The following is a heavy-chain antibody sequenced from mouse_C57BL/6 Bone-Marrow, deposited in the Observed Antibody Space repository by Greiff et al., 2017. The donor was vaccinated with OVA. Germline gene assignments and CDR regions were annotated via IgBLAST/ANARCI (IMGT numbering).Heavy chain of an antibody. Sequence: QVQLQQSGPELVKPGASVKLSCKASGYTFTDYYIHWVKQRPGQGLEWIGWIFPGSGSTYYNEKFKGKATVTVDTPSSTAYMQLSSLTSEDSSVDYGASRGTRYSSCYYAMDYWGQGTSVTVSS. CDR3: ASRGTRYSSCYYAMDY. D-gene: IGHD1-1*01. CDR1: GYTFTDYY. CDR2: IFPGSGST. J-gene: IGHJ4*01. V-gene: IGHV1-75*01.